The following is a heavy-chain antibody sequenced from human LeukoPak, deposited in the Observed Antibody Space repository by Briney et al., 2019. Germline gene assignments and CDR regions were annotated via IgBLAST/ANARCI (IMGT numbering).Heavy chain of an antibody. CDR2: IKQDGSEK. J-gene: IGHJ6*02. CDR1: GFTFSSYW. Sequence: GSLRLSCAASGFTFSSYWMSWVRQAPGKGLEWVANIKQDGSEKYYVDSVKGRFTISRDNAKNSLYLQMNSLRAEDTAVYYCARDSSSWYSLDYGMDVWGQGTTVTVSS. V-gene: IGHV3-7*01. CDR3: ARDSSSWYSLDYGMDV. D-gene: IGHD6-13*01.